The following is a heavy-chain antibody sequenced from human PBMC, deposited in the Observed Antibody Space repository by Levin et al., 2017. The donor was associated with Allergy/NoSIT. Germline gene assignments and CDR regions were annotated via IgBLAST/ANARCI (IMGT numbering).Heavy chain of an antibody. D-gene: IGHD2-21*02. V-gene: IGHV4-61*01. Sequence: ESLKISCTVSGGSVSSGSYYWSWIRQPPGKGLEWIGYIYYSGSTNYNPSLKSRVTISVDTSKNQFSLKLSSVTAADTAVYYCARRVVVTAIHPFDLWGRGTLVTVSS. J-gene: IGHJ2*01. CDR1: GGSVSSGSYY. CDR2: IYYSGST. CDR3: ARRVVVTAIHPFDL.